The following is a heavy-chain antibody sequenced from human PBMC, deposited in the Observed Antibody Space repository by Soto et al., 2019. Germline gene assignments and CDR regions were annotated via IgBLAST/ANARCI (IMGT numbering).Heavy chain of an antibody. CDR1: NASISSRKW. D-gene: IGHD3-10*01. CDR2: IYHSGSI. J-gene: IGHJ3*02. CDR3: ASKFGELLADAFDI. V-gene: IGHV4-4*02. Sequence: QVQLQESGPGLVKPSGTLSLTCTVSNASISSRKWWTWVRQTPGKGLEWIGEIYHSGSINHNPSLKCRVTMSVDKSNNQCSLKMTSVTAADTAVYYCASKFGELLADAFDIWGQGTVVTVSS.